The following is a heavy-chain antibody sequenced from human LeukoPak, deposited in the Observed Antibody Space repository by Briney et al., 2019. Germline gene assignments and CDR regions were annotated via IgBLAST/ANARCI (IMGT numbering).Heavy chain of an antibody. CDR2: INPNSGGT. J-gene: IGHJ4*02. D-gene: IGHD2-15*01. Sequence: GASVKVSCKSSGYTFTGYYMHWVRQAPGQGLEWMGWINPNSGGTNYAQKFQGRVTMTRDTSISTAYMELSRLRSDDTAVYYRARDLVGIVVVAATKDDYWGQGTLVTVSS. CDR3: ARDLVGIVVVAATKDDY. V-gene: IGHV1-2*02. CDR1: GYTFTGYY.